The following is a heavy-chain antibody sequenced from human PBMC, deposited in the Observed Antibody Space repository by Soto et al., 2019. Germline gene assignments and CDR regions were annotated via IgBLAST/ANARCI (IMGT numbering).Heavy chain of an antibody. V-gene: IGHV3-30*18. CDR1: GFTFSSYG. D-gene: IGHD3-9*01. CDR3: AKQRFPDILTGYSPFDY. Sequence: QVQLVESGGGVAQPGRSLRLSCAASGFTFSSYGMHWVRQAPGKGLEWVAVISYDGSNKYYADSVKGRFTISRDNSKNTLYLQMNSLRAEDTAVYYCAKQRFPDILTGYSPFDYWGQGTLVTVSS. CDR2: ISYDGSNK. J-gene: IGHJ4*02.